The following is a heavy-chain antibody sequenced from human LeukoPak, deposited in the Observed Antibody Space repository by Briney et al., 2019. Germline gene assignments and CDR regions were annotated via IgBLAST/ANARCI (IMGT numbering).Heavy chain of an antibody. Sequence: PGGSLRLSCAASGFTFSDAVMSWVRQAPGKGLEWVSAISSDSDVTYYAASVKGRFTISRDNSKSTVYLQMNSLRAEDAATYYCAKVGYCSSNCFRTHDYWGQGDLVTVSS. V-gene: IGHV3-23*01. J-gene: IGHJ4*02. CDR3: AKVGYCSSNCFRTHDY. CDR2: ISSDSDVT. D-gene: IGHD2-15*01. CDR1: GFTFSDAV.